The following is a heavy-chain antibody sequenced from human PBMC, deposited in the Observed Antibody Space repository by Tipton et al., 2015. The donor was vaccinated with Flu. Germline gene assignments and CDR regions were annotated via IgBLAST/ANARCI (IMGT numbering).Heavy chain of an antibody. CDR2: VHYSGST. V-gene: IGHV4-39*07. Sequence: TLSLTCTVSGGSISSSTFYWGWIRQPPGKGLEWIGSVHYSGSTYYNPSLKSRVTISVDTSKNHFSLKLSSVTAADTAVYYCAKDLAVIVPAASWFDPWGQGTLVTVSS. J-gene: IGHJ5*02. D-gene: IGHD2-2*01. CDR1: GGSISSSTFY. CDR3: AKDLAVIVPAASWFDP.